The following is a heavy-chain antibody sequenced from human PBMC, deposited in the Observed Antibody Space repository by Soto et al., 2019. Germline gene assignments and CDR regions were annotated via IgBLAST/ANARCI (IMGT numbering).Heavy chain of an antibody. CDR1: GLTFSRYA. J-gene: IGHJ4*02. V-gene: IGHV3-23*01. D-gene: IGHD6-19*01. Sequence: EVQVLESGGGLVQPGGSLRLSCAASGLTFSRYAMSWVRQAPGKGLEWVAAISGSGGSTYYADSVKGRFTISRDNSENTRYMQMNSLRAEDTAVCYCAQAGWLAPPSDYWGQGTLVTVST. CDR2: ISGSGGST. CDR3: AQAGWLAPPSDY.